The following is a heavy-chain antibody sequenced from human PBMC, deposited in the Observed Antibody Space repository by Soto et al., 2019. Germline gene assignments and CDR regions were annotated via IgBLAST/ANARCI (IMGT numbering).Heavy chain of an antibody. Sequence: GASVKVSCKASGGTFSSYTISWVRQAPGQGLEWMGRIIPILGIANYAQKFQGRVTITADKSTSTAYMELSSLRSEDTAVYYCASASTVKGGGGAFDIWGQGTMVTVSS. D-gene: IGHD4-4*01. CDR2: IIPILGIA. V-gene: IGHV1-69*02. CDR1: GGTFSSYT. J-gene: IGHJ3*02. CDR3: ASASTVKGGGGAFDI.